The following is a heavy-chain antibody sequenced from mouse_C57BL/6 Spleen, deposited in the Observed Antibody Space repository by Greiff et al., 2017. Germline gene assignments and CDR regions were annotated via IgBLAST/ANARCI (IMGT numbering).Heavy chain of an antibody. Sequence: QVQLQQSGAELVMPGASVKLSCKASGYTFTSYWMHWVKQRPGQGLEWLGEIDTSDRYTNYNQNIQGQTTLTVDKSSSTASMLLSSLTSEDSAVYYCARGGMGSYAMDYWGQGTSVTVSS. CDR3: ARGGMGSYAMDY. CDR2: IDTSDRYT. CDR1: GYTFTSYW. V-gene: IGHV1-69*01. D-gene: IGHD2-3*01. J-gene: IGHJ4*01.